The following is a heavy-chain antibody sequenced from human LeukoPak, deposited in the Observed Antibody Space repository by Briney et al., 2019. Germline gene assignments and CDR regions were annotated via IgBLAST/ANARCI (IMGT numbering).Heavy chain of an antibody. CDR3: AREPPYYYGSGNPHAEYFQH. D-gene: IGHD3-10*01. Sequence: GASVKVSCKASGYTFTTYGISWVRQAPGQGLEWMGWISAYNGNTKYAQKLQDRVTMTTDRSTSTAYMELRSLRSGDTAVYYCAREPPYYYGSGNPHAEYFQHWGQGTLVTVSS. J-gene: IGHJ1*01. CDR1: GYTFTTYG. V-gene: IGHV1-18*04. CDR2: ISAYNGNT.